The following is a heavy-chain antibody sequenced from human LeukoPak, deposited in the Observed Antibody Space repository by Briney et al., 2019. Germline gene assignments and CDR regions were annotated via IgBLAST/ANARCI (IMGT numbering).Heavy chain of an antibody. J-gene: IGHJ5*02. CDR2: IYPAVSDT. Sequence: GESLKISCKASGYTFATSWIGWVRQMPGKGLEWMGVIYPAVSDTRYSPSLQGQVTISADKSISTAYLQWNSLKASDSAMYYCARLLSGRYYYNYFDPWGQGTLVTVSS. D-gene: IGHD1-26*01. V-gene: IGHV5-51*01. CDR3: ARLLSGRYYYNYFDP. CDR1: GYTFATSW.